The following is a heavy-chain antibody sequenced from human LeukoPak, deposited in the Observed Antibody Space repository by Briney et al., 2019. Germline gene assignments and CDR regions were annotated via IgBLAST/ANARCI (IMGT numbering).Heavy chain of an antibody. Sequence: QPGGSLRLSCAASGFTFSSYSMNWVRQAPGKGLEWVSYISSSSSTIYYADSVKGRFTISRDNAKNSLYLQMNSLRAEDTAVYYCARVGYGGNYYAFDIWGQGTMVTVSS. CDR2: ISSSSSTI. V-gene: IGHV3-48*01. CDR3: ARVGYGGNYYAFDI. J-gene: IGHJ3*02. D-gene: IGHD4-23*01. CDR1: GFTFSSYS.